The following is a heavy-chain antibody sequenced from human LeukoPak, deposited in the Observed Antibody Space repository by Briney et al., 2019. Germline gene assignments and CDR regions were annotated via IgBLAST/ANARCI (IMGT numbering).Heavy chain of an antibody. J-gene: IGHJ4*02. Sequence: ASVKVSCKASGYTFTGYYMHWVRQAPGQGLEWMGWINPNSGGTNYAQKFQGRVTMTRDTSISTTYMELSRLRSDDTAVYYCARDQIPYGSGSYYFDYWGQGTLVTVSS. CDR1: GYTFTGYY. D-gene: IGHD3-10*01. CDR2: INPNSGGT. CDR3: ARDQIPYGSGSYYFDY. V-gene: IGHV1-2*02.